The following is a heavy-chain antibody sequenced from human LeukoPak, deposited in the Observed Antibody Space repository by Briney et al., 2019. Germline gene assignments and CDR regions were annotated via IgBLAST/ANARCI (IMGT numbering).Heavy chain of an antibody. Sequence: GGALRLSCTASGFTFGDNAMSWVRQAPGKGLEWVGFIRSKAYGGTTEYAASVKGRFTISRDDSKSIAYLQMNSLKTEDTAVYYCTRGSEWTHAFDIWGQGTMVTVSS. CDR2: IRSKAYGGTT. V-gene: IGHV3-49*04. D-gene: IGHD3-10*01. CDR3: TRGSEWTHAFDI. CDR1: GFTFGDNA. J-gene: IGHJ3*02.